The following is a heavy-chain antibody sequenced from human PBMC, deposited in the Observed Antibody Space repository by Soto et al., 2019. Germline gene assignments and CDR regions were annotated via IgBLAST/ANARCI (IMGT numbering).Heavy chain of an antibody. CDR3: ARDGRSWYYGSGTPDY. D-gene: IGHD3-10*01. J-gene: IGHJ4*02. Sequence: GGSLRLSCAASGFTFSSYGMHWVRQAPGKGLEWVAVIWYDGSNKYYADSVKGRFTISRDNSKNTLYLQMNSLRAEDTAVYYCARDGRSWYYGSGTPDYWGQGTLVTVSS. V-gene: IGHV3-33*01. CDR2: IWYDGSNK. CDR1: GFTFSSYG.